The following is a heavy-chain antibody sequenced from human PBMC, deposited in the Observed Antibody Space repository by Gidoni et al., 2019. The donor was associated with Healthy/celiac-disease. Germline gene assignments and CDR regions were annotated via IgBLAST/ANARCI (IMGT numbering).Heavy chain of an antibody. CDR3: ARHSSSWYDDYYYGMDV. V-gene: IGHV4-39*01. CDR1: GGSISSSSYY. CDR2: IYYSGST. D-gene: IGHD6-13*01. Sequence: QLQLQESGPGLVKPSETLSLTCTVSGGSISSSSYYWGWIRQPPGKGLEWIGSIYYSGSTYYNPSLKSRVTISVDTSKNQFSLKLSSVTAADTAVYYCARHSSSWYDDYYYGMDVWGQGTTVTVSS. J-gene: IGHJ6*02.